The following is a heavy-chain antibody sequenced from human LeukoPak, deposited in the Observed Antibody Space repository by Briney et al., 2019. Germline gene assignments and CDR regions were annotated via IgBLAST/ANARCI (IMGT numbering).Heavy chain of an antibody. Sequence: ASVKVSCKASGYTFTVYYIHWVRQAPGQGFEWLGWISPSSGGTNYAQKFQGRVTMTSDTSINTAYMELSRLTFDDTAVYYCARDYGGNPYLDYWGQGTLVTVSS. J-gene: IGHJ4*02. D-gene: IGHD4-23*01. V-gene: IGHV1-2*02. CDR1: GYTFTVYY. CDR2: ISPSSGGT. CDR3: ARDYGGNPYLDY.